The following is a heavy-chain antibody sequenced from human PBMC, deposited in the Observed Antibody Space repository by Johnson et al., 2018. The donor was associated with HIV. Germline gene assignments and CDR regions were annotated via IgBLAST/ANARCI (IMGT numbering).Heavy chain of an antibody. J-gene: IGHJ3*02. Sequence: QMLLVESGGGLVKPGGSLRLSCAASGFTFSDYYMSWIRQAPGKGLEWVSYISSSGSTIYYADSVKGRFTISRDNAKNSLYLQMNSLRAGDTAVYYCARIGYYNFWSGDAFDIWGQGTMVTVSS. CDR3: ARIGYYNFWSGDAFDI. D-gene: IGHD3-3*01. CDR1: GFTFSDYY. V-gene: IGHV3-11*04. CDR2: ISSSGSTI.